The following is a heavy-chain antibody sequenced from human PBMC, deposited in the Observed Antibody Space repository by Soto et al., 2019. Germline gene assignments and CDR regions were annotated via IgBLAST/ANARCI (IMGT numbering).Heavy chain of an antibody. CDR1: GYTFINHG. V-gene: IGHV1-18*04. J-gene: IGHJ4*02. Sequence: QIQLVPSEAEVKKPGASVTVSCEASGYTFINHGISWVRQAPGQGLEWMGWVSGSNGNTKYAQKYQGRVNMTTEPSTSTAHMELRNLGSDDTAVYFCARDFYPLAYYFDPWGQGTLVTVSS. CDR2: VSGSNGNT. CDR3: ARDFYPLAYYFDP.